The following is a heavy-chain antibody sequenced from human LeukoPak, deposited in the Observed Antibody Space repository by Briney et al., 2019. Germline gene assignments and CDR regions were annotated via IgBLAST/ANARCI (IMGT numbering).Heavy chain of an antibody. CDR3: ARSSSGGDAFDI. J-gene: IGHJ3*02. CDR2: ISYDGSNK. V-gene: IGHV3-30-3*01. D-gene: IGHD6-19*01. CDR1: GFTFSSYA. Sequence: PGGSLRLSCAASGFTFSSYAMHWVRQAPGKGLEWVAVISYDGSNKYYADSVKGRFTISRDNAKNSLYLQMNSLRAEDTAVYYCARSSSGGDAFDIWGQGTMVTVSS.